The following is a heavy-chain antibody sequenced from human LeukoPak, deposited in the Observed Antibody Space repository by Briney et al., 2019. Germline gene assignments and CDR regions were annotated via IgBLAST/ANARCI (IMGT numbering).Heavy chain of an antibody. D-gene: IGHD3-22*01. J-gene: IGHJ4*02. CDR1: GFTFSSYG. Sequence: PGGSLRLSCAASGFTFSSYGMYWVRQAPGKGLEWVAVISYDGSNKYYADSVKGRFTISRDNSKNTLYLQMNSLRAEDTAVYYCAKEGDYYDSSGYYLDYWGQGTLVTVSS. CDR2: ISYDGSNK. V-gene: IGHV3-30*18. CDR3: AKEGDYYDSSGYYLDY.